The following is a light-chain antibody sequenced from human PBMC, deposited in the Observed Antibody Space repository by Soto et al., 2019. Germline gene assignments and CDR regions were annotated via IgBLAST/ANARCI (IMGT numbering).Light chain of an antibody. J-gene: IGKJ1*01. CDR1: ETVTGKY. CDR3: QQYSSPPQT. CDR2: AAS. V-gene: IGKV3-20*01. Sequence: EIVLTQSPGTLSLSPADRATLSGRASETVTGKYLAWYQQKVGQAPRLLIFAASNRATGIPDRFSGSGSGTDFTLTISRLEPEDFAMYFCQQYSSPPQTFGQGTKVEIK.